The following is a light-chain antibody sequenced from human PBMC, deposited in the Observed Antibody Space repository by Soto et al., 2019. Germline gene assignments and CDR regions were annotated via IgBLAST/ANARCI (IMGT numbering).Light chain of an antibody. Sequence: EIVMTQSPATLSVSPGERATLSCRASQSVSNNLAWYQQKPGQAPRLLIYGASTRATGIPARFSGSGSGTEFTLTVSILQSEDFAVYYCQQYNTWPRTFGQGTKVEIK. V-gene: IGKV3-15*01. J-gene: IGKJ1*01. CDR3: QQYNTWPRT. CDR1: QSVSNN. CDR2: GAS.